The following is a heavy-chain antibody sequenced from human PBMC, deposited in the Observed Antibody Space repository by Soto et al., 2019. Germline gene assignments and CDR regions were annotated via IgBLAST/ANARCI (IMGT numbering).Heavy chain of an antibody. CDR2: IKQDGSEK. CDR3: ARGSPFPQQLGWFDP. CDR1: GFTFSSYW. Sequence: EVQLVESGGGLVQPGGSLRLSCAASGFTFSSYWMSWVRQAPGKGLEWVANIKQDGSEKYYVDSVKGRFTISRDNAKNSLYLQMNSLRAEDTAVYYCARGSPFPQQLGWFDPWGQGTLVTVSS. J-gene: IGHJ5*02. V-gene: IGHV3-7*03. D-gene: IGHD6-6*01.